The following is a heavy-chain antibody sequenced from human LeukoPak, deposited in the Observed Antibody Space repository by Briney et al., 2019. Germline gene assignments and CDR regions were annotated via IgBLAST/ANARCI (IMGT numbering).Heavy chain of an antibody. V-gene: IGHV3-30*18. J-gene: IGHJ6*02. CDR2: ISYDGSNK. D-gene: IGHD6-19*01. CDR3: AKARGYSSGWSPYYYYGMDV. Sequence: GGSLRLSCAASGFTFSSYGMHWLRQAPGKGREWVAVISYDGSNKYYADSVKGRFTISRDNSKNTLYLQMNSLRAEDTAVYYCAKARGYSSGWSPYYYYGMDVWGQGTTVTVSS. CDR1: GFTFSSYG.